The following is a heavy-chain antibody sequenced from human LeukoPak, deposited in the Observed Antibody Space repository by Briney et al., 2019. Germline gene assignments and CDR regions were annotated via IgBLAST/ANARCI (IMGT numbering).Heavy chain of an antibody. Sequence: GGSLRLSCAVSGLTFSSSWMDWVRQAPGKGLEWVASINPDGNKKYSADSVKGRFTISRDNSKNTLYLQMNSLRAEDTAVYYCAKGEVEMATISTAPFDYWGQGTLVTVSS. D-gene: IGHD5-24*01. CDR2: INPDGNKK. CDR3: AKGEVEMATISTAPFDY. V-gene: IGHV3-7*01. J-gene: IGHJ4*02. CDR1: GLTFSSSW.